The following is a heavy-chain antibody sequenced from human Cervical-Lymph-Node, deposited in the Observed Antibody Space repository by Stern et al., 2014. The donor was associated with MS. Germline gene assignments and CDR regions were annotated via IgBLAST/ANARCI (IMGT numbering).Heavy chain of an antibody. V-gene: IGHV4-59*01. D-gene: IGHD4-23*01. J-gene: IGHJ4*02. CDR3: ARGRLGWEPAIDY. Sequence: VQLVESGPGLVKPSETLSLTCTVSGGSISSYYWSWIRQPPGKGLEWIGYIYYSGSTNYNPSLKSRVTISVDTSKNQFSLKLSSVTAADTAVYYCARGRLGWEPAIDYWGQGTLVTVSS. CDR2: IYYSGST. CDR1: GGSISSYY.